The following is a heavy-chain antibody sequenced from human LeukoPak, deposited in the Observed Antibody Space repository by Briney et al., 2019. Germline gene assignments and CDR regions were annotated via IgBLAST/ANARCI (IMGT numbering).Heavy chain of an antibody. CDR1: GFTFSSYG. CDR2: IWYDESNK. J-gene: IGHJ4*02. D-gene: IGHD3-22*01. V-gene: IGHV3-33*01. Sequence: GRSLRLSCAASGFTFSSYGMHWVRQAPGKGLEWVAVIWYDESNKYYADSVKGRFTISRDNSKNTLYLQMNSLRAEDTAVYYCARAGDSSGYYQPHFDYWGQGTLLTVSS. CDR3: ARAGDSSGYYQPHFDY.